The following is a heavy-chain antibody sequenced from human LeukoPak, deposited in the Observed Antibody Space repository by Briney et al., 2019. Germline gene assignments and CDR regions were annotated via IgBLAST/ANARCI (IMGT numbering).Heavy chain of an antibody. J-gene: IGHJ6*03. Sequence: ASVKVSCKASGYTFTSYDINWVRQATGQGLEWMGWMNPNSGNTGYAQKFQGRVTITRNTSISTAYMELSRLRSDDTAVYYCARDLLAGGDYYMDVWGKGTTVTVSS. CDR1: GYTFTSYD. V-gene: IGHV1-8*03. D-gene: IGHD3-10*01. CDR3: ARDLLAGGDYYMDV. CDR2: MNPNSGNT.